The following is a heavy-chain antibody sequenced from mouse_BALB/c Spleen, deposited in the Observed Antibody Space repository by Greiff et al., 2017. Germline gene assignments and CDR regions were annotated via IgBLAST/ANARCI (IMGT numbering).Heavy chain of an antibody. D-gene: IGHD2-4*01. CDR3: VVYYDYGFAY. CDR1: GYTFTDYN. J-gene: IGHJ3*01. V-gene: IGHV1-18*01. Sequence: EVQLQQSGPELVKPGASVKIPCKASGYTFTDYNMAWVKQSHGKSLEWIGDINPNNGGTIYNQKFKGKATLTVDKSSSTAYMELRSLTSEDTAVYYCVVYYDYGFAYWGQGTLVTVSA. CDR2: INPNNGGT.